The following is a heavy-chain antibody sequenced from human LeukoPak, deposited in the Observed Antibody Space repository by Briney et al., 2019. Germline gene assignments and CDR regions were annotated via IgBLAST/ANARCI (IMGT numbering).Heavy chain of an antibody. CDR1: GGTFSSYA. Sequence: SVKVSCKASGGTFSSYAIGWVRQAPGQGLEWMGGIIPIFGTANYAQKFQGRVTITADESTSTAYMELSSLRSEDTAVYYCAMTPGIAVAGYFDYWGQGTLVTVSS. CDR3: AMTPGIAVAGYFDY. V-gene: IGHV1-69*01. D-gene: IGHD6-19*01. J-gene: IGHJ4*02. CDR2: IIPIFGTA.